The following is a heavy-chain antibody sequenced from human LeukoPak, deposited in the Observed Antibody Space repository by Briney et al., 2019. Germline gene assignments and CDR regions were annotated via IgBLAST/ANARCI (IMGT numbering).Heavy chain of an antibody. Sequence: GGSLRLSCAASGFTFSDYYMSWIRQAPGKGLEWASYISGSSSNTKYADSVKGRFTISRDNAKNSLYLQMNYLRAENTAVYYCARDSAHIVVVPAVIPPSLDNWFDPWGQGTLVTVSS. CDR1: GFTFSDYY. CDR3: ARDSAHIVVVPAVIPPSLDNWFDP. D-gene: IGHD2-2*01. V-gene: IGHV3-11*05. J-gene: IGHJ5*02. CDR2: ISGSSSNT.